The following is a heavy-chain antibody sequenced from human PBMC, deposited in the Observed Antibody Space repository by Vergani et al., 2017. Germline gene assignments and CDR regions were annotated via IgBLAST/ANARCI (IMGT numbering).Heavy chain of an antibody. CDR3: ARDMVRGVTKYDAFEI. D-gene: IGHD3-10*01. CDR2: IYYSGST. J-gene: IGHJ3*02. CDR1: GGSISSYY. V-gene: IGHV4-59*01. Sequence: QVQLQESGPGLVKPSETLSLTCTVSGGSISSYYWSWIRQPPGKGLEWIGYIYYSGSTNYNPSLKSRVTISVDTSKNQFSLKLSSVTAADTAVYYCARDMVRGVTKYDAFEIWGQGTMVTVSS.